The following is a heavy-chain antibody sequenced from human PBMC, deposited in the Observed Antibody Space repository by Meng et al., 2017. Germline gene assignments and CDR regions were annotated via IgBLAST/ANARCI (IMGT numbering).Heavy chain of an antibody. D-gene: IGHD3-10*01. Sequence: SVQVSCKASGGTFRSYTISWLRQPPGRGLEWMGRIIPILGIANYAQKFQGRVTITADKSTSTANMELSSLRSEDTAVYYCARGQWFGELLLIWDSFDYWGQGTLVTVSS. CDR1: GGTFRSYT. V-gene: IGHV1-69*02. CDR2: IIPILGIA. CDR3: ARGQWFGELLLIWDSFDY. J-gene: IGHJ4*02.